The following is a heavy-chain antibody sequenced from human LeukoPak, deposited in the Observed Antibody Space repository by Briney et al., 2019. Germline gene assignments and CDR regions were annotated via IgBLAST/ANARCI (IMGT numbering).Heavy chain of an antibody. CDR1: GFIFSNYG. J-gene: IGHJ5*02. Sequence: GGSLRLSCEASGFIFSNYGMHWVRQAPGKGLEWVAVIWYDGSQKYYADSVKGRFTIFRDNSKNTLYLQMNSLRAEDTAVYYCAKGTGYSGGWFDPWGQGTLVTVSS. CDR3: AKGTGYSGGWFDP. D-gene: IGHD3-9*01. V-gene: IGHV3-33*06. CDR2: IWYDGSQK.